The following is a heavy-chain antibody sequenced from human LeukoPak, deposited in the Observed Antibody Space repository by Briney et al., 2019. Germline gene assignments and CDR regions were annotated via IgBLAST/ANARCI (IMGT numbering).Heavy chain of an antibody. CDR2: ISGSGGTT. CDR3: AKGVGGIYYYYYMDV. CDR1: GFAFSSSA. V-gene: IGHV3-23*01. J-gene: IGHJ6*03. D-gene: IGHD3-16*01. Sequence: GGSLRLSCAASGFAFSSSAMSWVRQAPGKGLEWVSAISGSGGTTYYADSVKGRFTIPRDNSKSTLYLHMNSLRAEDTAVYYCAKGVGGIYYYYYMDVWGKGTTVTVSS.